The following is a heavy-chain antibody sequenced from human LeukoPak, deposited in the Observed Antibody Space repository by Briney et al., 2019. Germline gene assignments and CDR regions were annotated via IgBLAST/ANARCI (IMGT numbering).Heavy chain of an antibody. CDR2: ITSSSS. CDR3: ARDRKVLRFLSGFNP. V-gene: IGHV3-21*01. CDR1: GFTFSDYN. J-gene: IGHJ5*02. D-gene: IGHD3-3*01. Sequence: GGSLRLSCAASGFTFSDYNMNWVRQAPGKGLEWVSSITSSSSYYADSVKGRFTISRDNAQNSLYLQMSSLRAEDTAVYYCARDRKVLRFLSGFNPWGQGTLVTVSS.